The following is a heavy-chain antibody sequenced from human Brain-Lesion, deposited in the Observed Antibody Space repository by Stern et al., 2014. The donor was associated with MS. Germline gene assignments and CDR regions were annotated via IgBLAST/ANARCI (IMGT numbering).Heavy chain of an antibody. CDR2: ITPFTGNT. Sequence: VQLVESGAEVKKTGSSVKVSCQASGNTFTNRYLHWVRQAPGQALEWMGWITPFTGNTNYAQNFQDRVTITMDRSMSTAYMDLSSLRSDDTAIYFCAEGGSYGFVYWGQGTLDTVSS. D-gene: IGHD4-17*01. J-gene: IGHJ4*02. CDR1: GNTFTNRY. CDR3: AEGGSYGFVY. V-gene: IGHV1-45*02.